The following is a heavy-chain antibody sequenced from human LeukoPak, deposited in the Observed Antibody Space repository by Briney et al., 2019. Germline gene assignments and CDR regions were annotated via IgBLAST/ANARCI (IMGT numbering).Heavy chain of an antibody. J-gene: IGHJ5*02. CDR3: AREGCSGGSCYSS. CDR1: GGTFSSYA. D-gene: IGHD2-15*01. V-gene: IGHV1-69*13. Sequence: SVKVSCKASGGTFSSYAISWVRQAPGQGLAWKGGIIPIFGTANYAQKFQGRVTITADESTSTAYMELSSLRSEDTAVYYCAREGCSGGSCYSSWGQGTLVTVSS. CDR2: IIPIFGTA.